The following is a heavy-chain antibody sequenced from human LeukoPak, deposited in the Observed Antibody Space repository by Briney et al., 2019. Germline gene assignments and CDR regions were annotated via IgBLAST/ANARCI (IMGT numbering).Heavy chain of an antibody. CDR1: GFTFDEYA. CDR3: ARDPSDTAMVFDY. CDR2: ISWNSGSK. Sequence: PGGSLRLSCAASGFTFDEYAMHWVRQAPGKGLEWVSGISWNSGSKGYAGSVKGRFTISRDNSKNTLYLQMNSLRAEDTAVYYCARDPSDTAMVFDYWGQGTLVTVSS. D-gene: IGHD5-18*01. J-gene: IGHJ4*02. V-gene: IGHV3-9*01.